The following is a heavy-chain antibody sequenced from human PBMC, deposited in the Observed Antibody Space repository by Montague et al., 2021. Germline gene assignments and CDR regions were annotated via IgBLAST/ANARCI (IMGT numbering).Heavy chain of an antibody. CDR2: ITDIGPGT. CDR3: AKASKKLRNYYYTMDV. J-gene: IGHJ6*02. V-gene: IGHV3-23*01. CDR1: GFSLTSYA. Sequence: SLRLSCAASGFSLTSYAVNWVRQAPGEGLEWVSSITDIGPGTYYXDSVKGRFTISRDNSKNTLYLQMNSLRVDDTAVYYCAKASKKLRNYYYTMDVWGQGTTVTVSS.